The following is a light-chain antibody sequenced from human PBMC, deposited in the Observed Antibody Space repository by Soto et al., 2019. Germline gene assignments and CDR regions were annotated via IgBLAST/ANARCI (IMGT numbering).Light chain of an antibody. CDR2: DAS. CDR3: QQRPSWT. CDR1: QSVSSY. J-gene: IGKJ1*01. Sequence: EVVLTQSPATLSLSPGERATLSCRASQSVSSYLAWYQQKPGQAPRLLIYDASNRATGIPARFSGSGSGTDFTLTISSLEPEDSAGYYCQQRPSWTFGQGTKVEIK. V-gene: IGKV3-11*01.